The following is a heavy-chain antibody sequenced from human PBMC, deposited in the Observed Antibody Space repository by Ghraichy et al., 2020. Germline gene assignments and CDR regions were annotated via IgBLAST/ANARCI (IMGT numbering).Heavy chain of an antibody. CDR1: GYTFTSYY. CDR3: ASQGYCSSTSCYKGGNWFDP. D-gene: IGHD2-2*01. J-gene: IGHJ5*02. V-gene: IGHV1-46*01. CDR2: INPSGGST. Sequence: ASVKVSCKASGYTFTSYYMHWVRQAPGQGLEWMGIINPSGGSTSYAQKFQGRVTMTRDTSTSTVYMELSSLRSEDTAVYYCASQGYCSSTSCYKGGNWFDPWGHGTLVTVSS.